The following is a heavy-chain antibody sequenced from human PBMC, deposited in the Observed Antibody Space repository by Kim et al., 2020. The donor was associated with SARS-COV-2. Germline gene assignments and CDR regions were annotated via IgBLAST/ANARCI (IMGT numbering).Heavy chain of an antibody. CDR2: ISSSSSYI. J-gene: IGHJ6*02. V-gene: IGHV3-21*01. D-gene: IGHD3-10*01. CDR1: GFTFSSYS. Sequence: GGSLRLSCAASGFTFSSYSMNWVRQAPGKGLEWVSSISSSSSYIYYADSVKGRFTISRDNAKNSLYLQMNSLRAEDTAVYYCARDGSNYYGSGGPVWGQGTTVTVSS. CDR3: ARDGSNYYGSGGPV.